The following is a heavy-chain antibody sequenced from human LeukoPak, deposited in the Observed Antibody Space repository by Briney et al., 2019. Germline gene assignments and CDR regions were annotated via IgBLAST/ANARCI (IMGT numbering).Heavy chain of an antibody. V-gene: IGHV3-21*01. Sequence: GGSLRLSCAASGFTFSSYSMNWVRQAPGKGLEWVSSISSSSSYIYYADSVKGRFTISRDNAKNSLYLQMNSLRAEDTAVYFCASSYFDNSLHAYDIWGQGTMVTVSS. CDR1: GFTFSSYS. D-gene: IGHD3-22*01. CDR3: ASSYFDNSLHAYDI. CDR2: ISSSSSYI. J-gene: IGHJ3*02.